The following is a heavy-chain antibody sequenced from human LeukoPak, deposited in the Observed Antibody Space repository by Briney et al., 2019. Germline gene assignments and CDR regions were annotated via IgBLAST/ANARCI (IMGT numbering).Heavy chain of an antibody. D-gene: IGHD5-18*01. CDR3: ASGVNTAMVYYFDY. CDR2: IIPIFGTA. J-gene: IGHJ4*02. V-gene: IGHV1-69*13. Sequence: GASVTVSCKASGGTFSSYAISWVRQAPGHGLEWMGGIIPIFGTANYAQKFQGRVTITADESTSTAYMELSSLRSEDTAVYYCASGVNTAMVYYFDYWGQGTLVTVSS. CDR1: GGTFSSYA.